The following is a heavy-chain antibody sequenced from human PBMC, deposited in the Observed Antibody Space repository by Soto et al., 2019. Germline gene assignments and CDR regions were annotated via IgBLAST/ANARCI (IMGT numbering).Heavy chain of an antibody. Sequence: SETLSLTCTVSGGSISSYYWSWIRQPPGKGLEWIGYIYYSGSTNYNPSLKSRVTMSVDTSKNQFSLKLSSVTAADTAVYYCARRLGYFDYWGQGTLVTVSS. CDR1: GGSISSYY. CDR3: ARRLGYFDY. V-gene: IGHV4-59*01. J-gene: IGHJ4*02. CDR2: IYYSGST.